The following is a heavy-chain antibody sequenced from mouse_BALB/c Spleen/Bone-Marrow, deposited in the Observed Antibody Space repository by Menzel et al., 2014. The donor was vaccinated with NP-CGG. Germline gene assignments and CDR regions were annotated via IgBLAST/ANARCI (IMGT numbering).Heavy chain of an antibody. CDR3: ARPGTWGYFDY. V-gene: IGHV4-1*02. CDR1: GFDFSRYW. CDR2: INPDSSMI. J-gene: IGHJ2*01. D-gene: IGHD4-1*01. Sequence: EVKLMESGGGLVQPGGSLKLSCAASGFDFSRYWMSWVRQAPGKGLEWIGEINPDSSMINYTPSLKDKFIISRDNAKNTLYLQMSKVRSEDTALYYCARPGTWGYFDYWGLGTTLTVSS.